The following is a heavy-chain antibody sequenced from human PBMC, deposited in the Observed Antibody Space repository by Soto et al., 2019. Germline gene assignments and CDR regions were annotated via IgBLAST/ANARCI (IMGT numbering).Heavy chain of an antibody. V-gene: IGHV3-74*03. Sequence: DVQLLESGGGLVQPGGSLRLSCAASGFTFGSDWMHWVREVPGKGLLWVSRISNDGSMTTYADSVKGRFTISRDNAKKTLYLQMNSLTVEDTGTYYCARLVGAGRQGTDYWGQGTLVTVSS. J-gene: IGHJ4*02. CDR1: GFTFGSDW. D-gene: IGHD6-13*01. CDR2: ISNDGSMT. CDR3: ARLVGAGRQGTDY.